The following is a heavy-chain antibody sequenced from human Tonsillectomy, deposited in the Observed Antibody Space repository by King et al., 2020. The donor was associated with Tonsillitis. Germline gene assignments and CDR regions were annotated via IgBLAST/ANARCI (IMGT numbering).Heavy chain of an antibody. Sequence: QLVQSGGGVVQPGGSLRLSCAASGFTFSSYGMHWVRQAPGKGLEWVAFIRYDGSNKYYADSVKGRFTISRDNSKNTLYLQMNSLGAEDTAVYYCAKDFETTGTTGWFDPWGQGTLVTVSS. V-gene: IGHV3-30*02. CDR1: GFTFSSYG. D-gene: IGHD1-1*01. CDR3: AKDFETTGTTGWFDP. CDR2: IRYDGSNK. J-gene: IGHJ5*02.